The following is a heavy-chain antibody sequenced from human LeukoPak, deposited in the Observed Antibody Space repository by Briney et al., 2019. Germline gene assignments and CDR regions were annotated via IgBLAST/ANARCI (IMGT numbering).Heavy chain of an antibody. V-gene: IGHV3-23*01. CDR3: AKRNTDDKGALDY. CDR1: GFTFSSYA. Sequence: GGSLRLSCAASGFTFSSYAMSWVRQAPGKGLEWVSTISDITYYGDSVKGRFTISRDNSKNTLYLQMNSLRAEDTAVYYWAKRNTDDKGALDYWGQGTLVTVSS. J-gene: IGHJ4*02. CDR2: ISDIT. D-gene: IGHD1-1*01.